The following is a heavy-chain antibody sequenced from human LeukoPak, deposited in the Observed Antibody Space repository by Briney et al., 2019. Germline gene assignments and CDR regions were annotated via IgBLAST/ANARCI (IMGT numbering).Heavy chain of an antibody. J-gene: IGHJ4*02. CDR2: IYYSGST. Sequence: SETLSLTCTVSGGSISSYYWSWIRQPPGKGLEWIGYIYYSGSTNYNPSLKSRVTISVDTSKNQFSLKLSSVTAADTAVYYCARHDLLASSSWYYFDYWGQGTLVTVSS. V-gene: IGHV4-59*08. D-gene: IGHD6-13*01. CDR1: GGSISSYY. CDR3: ARHDLLASSSWYYFDY.